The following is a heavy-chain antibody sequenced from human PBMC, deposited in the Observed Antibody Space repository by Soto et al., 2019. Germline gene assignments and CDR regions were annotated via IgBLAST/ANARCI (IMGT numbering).Heavy chain of an antibody. J-gene: IGHJ4*02. CDR3: ASGPSWQYPIDF. CDR2: ISYSGST. Sequence: SETLSLTCTASSDSISSYYWSWIRQPPGKRLEWIGYISYSGSTDYNPSLKSRVTISGDTSKNQFSLKVSYVTAADTAVYYCASGPSWQYPIDFWGLGTLVTVSS. CDR1: SDSISSYY. V-gene: IGHV4-59*01. D-gene: IGHD4-4*01.